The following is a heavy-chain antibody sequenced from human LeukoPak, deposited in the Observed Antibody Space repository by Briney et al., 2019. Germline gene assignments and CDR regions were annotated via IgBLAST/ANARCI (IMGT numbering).Heavy chain of an antibody. V-gene: IGHV3-23*01. CDR2: ISNSGDRT. CDR3: AKDLAKDYGGNYVVSYYYYMDV. Sequence: PGGSLRLSCAASGFTFITYAMTWVRQAPGKGLEWVSAISNSGDRTYYAASVKGRFTISRDNSKNTLYLQMNSLRAEDTAVYYCAKDLAKDYGGNYVVSYYYYMDVWGKGTTVTVSS. J-gene: IGHJ6*03. CDR1: GFTFITYA. D-gene: IGHD4-23*01.